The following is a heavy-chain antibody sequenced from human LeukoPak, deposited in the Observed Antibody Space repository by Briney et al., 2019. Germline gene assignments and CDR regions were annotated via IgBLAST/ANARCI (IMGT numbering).Heavy chain of an antibody. D-gene: IGHD4-17*01. CDR1: GGSISSSSYY. CDR3: ASVPYGCQRGVDY. CDR2: IYYSAST. J-gene: IGHJ4*02. V-gene: IGHV4-39*07. Sequence: SETLSLTCTVSGGSISSSSYYWVWIRPPQGQGLEWIGSIYYSASTYYNPSLKSRVTISVDTSKNQFSLKLRSVTGADTAVYYWASVPYGCQRGVDYWGQGTLVTVSS.